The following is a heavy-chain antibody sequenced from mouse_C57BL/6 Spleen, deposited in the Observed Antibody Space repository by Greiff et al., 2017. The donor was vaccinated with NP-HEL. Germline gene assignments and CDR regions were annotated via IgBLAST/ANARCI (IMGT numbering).Heavy chain of an antibody. V-gene: IGHV1-69*01. CDR3: ASSAYSFDY. CDR1: GYTFTSYW. D-gene: IGHD3-1*01. Sequence: QVQLQQPGAELVMPGASVKLSCKASGYTFTSYWMHWVKQRPGQGLEWIGEIDPSDSYTNYNQKFKGKSTLTVDKSSSTAYMQLSSLTSEDSAVYYCASSAYSFDYWGQGTTLTVSS. CDR2: IDPSDSYT. J-gene: IGHJ2*01.